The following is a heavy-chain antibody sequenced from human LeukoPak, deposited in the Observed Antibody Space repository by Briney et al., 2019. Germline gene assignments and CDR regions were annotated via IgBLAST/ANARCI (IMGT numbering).Heavy chain of an antibody. V-gene: IGHV7-4-1*02. J-gene: IGHJ5*02. CDR1: GYTFTSYA. D-gene: IGHD6-19*01. Sequence: ASVKVSCKASGYTFTSYAMNWVRQAPGQGLEWMGWVNTNTGNPTYAQGFTGRFVFSLDTSVSTAYLQISSLKAEDTPVYYCATDWGLHGWYAYLSPFDPWGQGTLVTVSS. CDR2: VNTNTGNP. CDR3: ATDWGLHGWYAYLSPFDP.